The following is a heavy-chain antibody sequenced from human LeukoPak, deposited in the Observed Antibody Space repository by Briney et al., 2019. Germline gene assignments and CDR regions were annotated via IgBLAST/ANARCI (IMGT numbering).Heavy chain of an antibody. D-gene: IGHD2-2*01. Sequence: GGSLRLSCAASGFTFSSYEMNWVRQAPGKGLEWVSYISSSGSTIYYADSVKGRFTISRDNAKNSLYLQMNSLRAEDTAVYYCAKYSGIVVVPAADFDYWGQGTLVTVSS. CDR3: AKYSGIVVVPAADFDY. CDR1: GFTFSSYE. V-gene: IGHV3-48*03. J-gene: IGHJ4*02. CDR2: ISSSGSTI.